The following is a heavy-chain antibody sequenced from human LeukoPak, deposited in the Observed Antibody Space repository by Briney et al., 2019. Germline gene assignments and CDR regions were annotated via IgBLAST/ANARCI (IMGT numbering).Heavy chain of an antibody. CDR1: GYSFTDYY. Sequence: ASVKVSCKTSGYSFTDYYMHWVRQAPGQGLEWMGRINPNSGGTNYAQNFQGRVTMTRDTSISTAYMELSRLRSDDTAVYCCARDKEATRGFDYWGQGALVTVSS. CDR2: INPNSGGT. D-gene: IGHD1-26*01. J-gene: IGHJ4*02. CDR3: ARDKEATRGFDY. V-gene: IGHV1-2*06.